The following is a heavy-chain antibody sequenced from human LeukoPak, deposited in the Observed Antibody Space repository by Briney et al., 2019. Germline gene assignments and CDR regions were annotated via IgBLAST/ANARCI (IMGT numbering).Heavy chain of an antibody. CDR2: INPSGGST. D-gene: IGHD1-26*01. CDR3: ARVPRGSYTEHPFDY. J-gene: IGHJ4*02. CDR1: GYTFTSYY. V-gene: IGHV1-46*01. Sequence: GASVKVSCKASGYTFTSYYMHWVRHAPGQGLEWMGIINPSGGSTSYAQKFQGRVTMTRDTSTSTVYLELSSLRSEDTAVYYCARVPRGSYTEHPFDYWGQGTLGTVSS.